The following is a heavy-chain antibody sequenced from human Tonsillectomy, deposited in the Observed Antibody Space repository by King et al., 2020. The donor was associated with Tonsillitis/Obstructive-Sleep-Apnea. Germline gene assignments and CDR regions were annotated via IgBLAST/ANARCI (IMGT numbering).Heavy chain of an antibody. Sequence: QLQESGPGLVKPSETLSLTCTVSGGSISSDSYYWGWIRQPPGKGLEWIGSIYYSGSTYYNPSLKSRVTISVDTSKNHFSLKMRSVTAADTAVYYCARRVSGSYFIDYWGQGTQVTVSS. V-gene: IGHV4-39*02. J-gene: IGHJ4*02. CDR1: GGSISSDSYY. CDR2: IYYSGST. CDR3: ARRVSGSYFIDY. D-gene: IGHD1-26*01.